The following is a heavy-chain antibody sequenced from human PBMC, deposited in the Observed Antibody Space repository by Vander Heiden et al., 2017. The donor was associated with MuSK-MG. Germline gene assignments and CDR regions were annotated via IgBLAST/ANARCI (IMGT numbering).Heavy chain of an antibody. V-gene: IGHV3-30*18. CDR2: ISYDGSNK. CDR3: AKAGITMVRGVTETRVGTYYYYYYMDV. J-gene: IGHJ6*03. CDR1: GFTFSSYS. Sequence: QVQLVESGGGAVQPGRSLTPSCAASGFTFSSYSMHWARQAPGTGLEWVAVISYDGSNKYYADSVKSRFTISRDNSKNTLYLQMNSLRAEDTAVYYCAKAGITMVRGVTETRVGTYYYYYYMDVWGKGTTVTDSS. D-gene: IGHD3-10*01.